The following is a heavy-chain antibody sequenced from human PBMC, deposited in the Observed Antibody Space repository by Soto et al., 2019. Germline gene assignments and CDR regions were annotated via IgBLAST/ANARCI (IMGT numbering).Heavy chain of an antibody. CDR3: ARVYSSLDYGIDY. D-gene: IGHD6-6*01. V-gene: IGHV3-30-3*01. Sequence: PGGSLRLSCAASGFTFSSYSMHWVRQAPGKGLEWVAVISYDGSHKYYGDSVKGRFTISRDNSKNTLFLQMNSLRPEDTAVYYCARVYSSLDYGIDYWGQGTLVTVSS. J-gene: IGHJ4*02. CDR1: GFTFSSYS. CDR2: ISYDGSHK.